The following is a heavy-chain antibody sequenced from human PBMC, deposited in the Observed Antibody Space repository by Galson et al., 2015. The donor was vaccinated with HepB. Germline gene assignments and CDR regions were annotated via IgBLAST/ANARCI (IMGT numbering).Heavy chain of an antibody. CDR2: MYPDSGKT. Sequence: SVKVSCKASGYTFTSYGINWVRQATGQGLEWMGGMYPDSGKTGYVQKFKGRVTMTRDTSINTAYMELGGLTSEDTAVYYCAKGGAVVVPADIEEPSYFDHWGQGTLVTVSS. CDR1: GYTFTSYG. D-gene: IGHD2-2*01. J-gene: IGHJ4*02. CDR3: AKGGAVVVPADIEEPSYFDH. V-gene: IGHV1-8*01.